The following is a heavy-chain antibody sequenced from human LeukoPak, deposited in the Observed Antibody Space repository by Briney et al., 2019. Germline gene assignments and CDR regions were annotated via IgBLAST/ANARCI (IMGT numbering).Heavy chain of an antibody. CDR2: IYDSGSA. J-gene: IGHJ5*02. CDR3: ARRGRYFDWFDP. V-gene: IGHV4-59*01. D-gene: IGHD3-9*01. Sequence: SETLSLTCTVSGGSISSYQWSWIRQPPGKGLEWIGNIYDSGSANYNPSLKSRVVISVDTSKNQFSLNLTPVTAADTAVYYCARRGRYFDWFDPWGQGTLVTVSS. CDR1: GGSISSYQ.